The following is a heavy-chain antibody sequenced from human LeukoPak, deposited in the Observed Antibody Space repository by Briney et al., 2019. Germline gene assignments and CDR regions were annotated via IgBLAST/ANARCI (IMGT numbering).Heavy chain of an antibody. CDR3: ATERSGPLAY. D-gene: IGHD2-15*01. J-gene: IGHJ4*02. CDR1: GYTFTNYA. Sequence: ASVKVSCKTSGYTFTNYAVNWVRQAPGQGLEWMGWINTNTGSPTYAQGFTGRFVFSLDTSVSTAYLQISSLKAEDTAVYYCATERSGPLAYWGQGTLVTVSS. CDR2: INTNTGSP. V-gene: IGHV7-4-1*02.